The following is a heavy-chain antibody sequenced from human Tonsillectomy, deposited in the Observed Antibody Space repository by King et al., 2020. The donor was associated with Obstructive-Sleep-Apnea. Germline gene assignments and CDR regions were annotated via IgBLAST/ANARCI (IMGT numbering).Heavy chain of an antibody. J-gene: IGHJ6*02. Sequence: VQLVESGGGVVQPGRSLRLSCAASGFTFSSHAFHWVRQAPGKGLEWVALMSADGSNKYYADSVKGRFTISRDNSKNTLYLQMNSLRPEDTTVYFCARGVDYAMDVWGQGTTVTVSS. CDR1: GFTFSSHA. CDR3: ARGVDYAMDV. V-gene: IGHV3-30-3*01. D-gene: IGHD3-10*01. CDR2: MSADGSNK.